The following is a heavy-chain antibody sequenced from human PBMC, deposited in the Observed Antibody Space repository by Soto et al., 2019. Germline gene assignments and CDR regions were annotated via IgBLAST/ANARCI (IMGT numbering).Heavy chain of an antibody. CDR3: ARDQGIGAAGNYYGMDV. CDR2: IVVGSGNT. D-gene: IGHD6-13*01. Sequence: SVKVSCKASGFTFTSSAVQWVRQARVQRLEWIGWIVVGSGNTNYAQKFQDRVTMTRDTSTSTAYMELSSLRSEDTAVYYCARDQGIGAAGNYYGMDVWGQGTTVTVSS. CDR1: GFTFTSSA. V-gene: IGHV1-58*01. J-gene: IGHJ6*02.